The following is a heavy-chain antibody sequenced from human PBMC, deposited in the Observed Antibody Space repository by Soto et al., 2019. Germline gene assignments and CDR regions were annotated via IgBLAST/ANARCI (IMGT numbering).Heavy chain of an antibody. Sequence: ASVKVSCKASGYTFTGYYMHWVRQAPGQGLEWMGWINPNSGGTNYAQKFQGWVTMTRDTSISTAYMELSRLRSDDTAVYYCARGGSSSDYYYYYGMDVCGQGTTLTAP. V-gene: IGHV1-2*04. CDR2: INPNSGGT. CDR1: GYTFTGYY. J-gene: IGHJ6*02. CDR3: ARGGSSSDYYYYYGMDV. D-gene: IGHD6-6*01.